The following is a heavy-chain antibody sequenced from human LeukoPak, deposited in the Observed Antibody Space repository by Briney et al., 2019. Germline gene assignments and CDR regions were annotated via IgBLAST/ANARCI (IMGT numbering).Heavy chain of an antibody. Sequence: GESLRLSCEASGFTFSRYWMHWVRQAPGKGLVWVSRIKSDGKTNYADSVKGRFTISRDNAKNTVSLQMDSLRAEDTGVYYCAGAPSEVGGYYPEYFRHWGQGTLVTVSS. CDR1: GFTFSRYW. D-gene: IGHD3-22*01. CDR2: IKSDGKT. J-gene: IGHJ1*01. V-gene: IGHV3-74*01. CDR3: AGAPSEVGGYYPEYFRH.